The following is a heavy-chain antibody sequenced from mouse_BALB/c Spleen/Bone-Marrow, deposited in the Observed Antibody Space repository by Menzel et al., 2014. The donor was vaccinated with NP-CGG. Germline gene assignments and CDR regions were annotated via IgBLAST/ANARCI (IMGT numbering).Heavy chain of an antibody. J-gene: IGHJ4*01. V-gene: IGHV14-3*02. CDR3: ARWEYYAIDY. Sequence: EVKLMESGAELVKPGASVKLSCTASGFNIKDTYMHWVKQRSEQGLEWIGRIDPANGNTKYDPKFQGKATITADTSSNTAYLQLSSLTSEDTAVYYCARWEYYAIDYWGQGTSVTVSS. D-gene: IGHD4-1*01. CDR2: IDPANGNT. CDR1: GFNIKDTY.